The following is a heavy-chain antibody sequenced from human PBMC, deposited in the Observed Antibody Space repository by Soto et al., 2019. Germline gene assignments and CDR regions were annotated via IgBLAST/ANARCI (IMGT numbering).Heavy chain of an antibody. D-gene: IGHD2-2*02. CDR2: IDPSDSYT. J-gene: IGHJ4*02. CDR1: GYSFTSYW. CDR3: ARLKVVPAAIRGSAFDY. V-gene: IGHV5-10-1*01. Sequence: PGASLKISCKGSGYSFTSYWISWVRQMPGKGLEWMGRIDPSDSYTNYSPSFQGHVTISADKSISTAYLQWSSLKASDTAMYYCARLKVVPAAIRGSAFDYWGQGTLVTVSS.